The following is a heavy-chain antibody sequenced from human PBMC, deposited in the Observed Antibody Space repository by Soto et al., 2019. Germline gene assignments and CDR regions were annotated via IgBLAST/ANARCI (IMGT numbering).Heavy chain of an antibody. CDR2: ISSSSSTI. Sequence: GGSLRLSCAASGFIVSSHSMNWVRQAPGKGLEWVSYISSSSSTIYYADSVKGRFTISRDNAKNSLYLQMYSLRAEDTAVYYCAIYCISTSCYDERAYWGEGTLVTVSS. J-gene: IGHJ4*02. CDR1: GFIVSSHS. CDR3: AIYCISTSCYDERAY. D-gene: IGHD2-2*01. V-gene: IGHV3-48*01.